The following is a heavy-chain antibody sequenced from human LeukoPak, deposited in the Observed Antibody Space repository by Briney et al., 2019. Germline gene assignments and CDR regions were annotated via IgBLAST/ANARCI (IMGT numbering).Heavy chain of an antibody. V-gene: IGHV1-69*04. CDR2: IIPILGIA. CDR1: GGTFSSYA. D-gene: IGHD2-2*01. J-gene: IGHJ6*03. Sequence: SVKVSCKASGGTFSSYAISWVRQALGQGLEWMGRIIPILGIANYAQKFQGRVTITADESTSAAYMELSSLRSEDTAVYYCARAATGYCSSTSCYGSSYYYYMDVWGKGTTVTVSS. CDR3: ARAATGYCSSTSCYGSSYYYYMDV.